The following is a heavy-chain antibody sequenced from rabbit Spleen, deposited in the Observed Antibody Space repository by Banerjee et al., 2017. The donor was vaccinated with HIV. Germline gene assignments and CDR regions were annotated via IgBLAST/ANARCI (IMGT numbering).Heavy chain of an antibody. CDR3: ARDLAGVIGWNFGW. J-gene: IGHJ4*01. CDR1: GFSFSNKAV. V-gene: IGHV1S40*01. Sequence: QSLEESGGDLVKPGASLTLTCTASGFSFSNKAVMSWVRQAPGKGLELIACIYAASGGSAWYANWAKGRFTFSKTSSTTVTLQMTSLTAADTATYFCARDLAGVIGWNFGWWGQGTLVTVS. D-gene: IGHD4-1*01. CDR2: IYAASGGSA.